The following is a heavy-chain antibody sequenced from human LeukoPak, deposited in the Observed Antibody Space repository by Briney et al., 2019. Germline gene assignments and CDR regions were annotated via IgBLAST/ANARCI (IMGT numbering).Heavy chain of an antibody. D-gene: IGHD3-3*01. J-gene: IGHJ3*02. Sequence: SGGSLRLSCAASGFTFIRYWMSWVRQAPGKGLEWVANIKQDGSEKNYVDSVKGRFTISRDSAKNSLYLQMNSLRAEDTAVYYCVREGYEDAFDIWGQGTMVTVSS. V-gene: IGHV3-7*01. CDR1: GFTFIRYW. CDR3: VREGYEDAFDI. CDR2: IKQDGSEK.